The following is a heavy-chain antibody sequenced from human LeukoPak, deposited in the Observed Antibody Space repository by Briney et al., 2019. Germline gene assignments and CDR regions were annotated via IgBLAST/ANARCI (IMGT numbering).Heavy chain of an antibody. D-gene: IGHD2-2*01. V-gene: IGHV4-4*07. Sequence: SETLSPTCTVSGGSISGHFWTWIRQPAGKGLEWIGRIYTSGITNYNPSLKSRLTMSVDTSKNQFSLNLSSVTAADTAVYYCARECSSSCPRGLDVWGQGTTVTVSS. CDR3: ARECSSSCPRGLDV. CDR1: GGSISGHF. CDR2: IYTSGIT. J-gene: IGHJ6*02.